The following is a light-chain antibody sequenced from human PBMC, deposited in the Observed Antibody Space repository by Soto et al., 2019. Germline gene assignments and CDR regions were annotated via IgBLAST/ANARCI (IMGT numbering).Light chain of an antibody. V-gene: IGKV1-27*01. CDR3: QKYNSGPRT. J-gene: IGKJ1*01. CDR2: AAS. CDR1: QRIDNF. Sequence: DIQVAQSPSSLSASVGDRVTITCRARQRIDNFLAGYQKKPGKVPKLLIYAASTLESVVPSRFSASGSGIDFTHTISSLQPEDVATYYCQKYNSGPRTFGQGTKVEI.